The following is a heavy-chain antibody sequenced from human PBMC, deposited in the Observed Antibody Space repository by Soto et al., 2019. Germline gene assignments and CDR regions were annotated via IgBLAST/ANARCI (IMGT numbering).Heavy chain of an antibody. CDR2: ISCSRST. D-gene: IGHD4-4*01. Sequence: SELLSLRCSVAGGSIRSGGVYWSWIREPPGKGLERIRYISCSRSTSYNPSLKIRVTISADTSKNQLSLKLSAVTAADTAVYYCPRLNAGAVTTDNWFDPWRQGTLVTVSS. CDR3: PRLNAGAVTTDNWFDP. V-gene: IGHV4-30-4*01. CDR1: GGSIRSGGVY. J-gene: IGHJ5*02.